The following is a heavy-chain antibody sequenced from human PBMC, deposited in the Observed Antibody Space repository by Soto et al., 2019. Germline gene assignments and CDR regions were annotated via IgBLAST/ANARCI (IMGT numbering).Heavy chain of an antibody. J-gene: IGHJ5*02. CDR1: GGTFSSYA. CDR3: ARGTEIYYYDSSGYEWFDP. V-gene: IGHV1-69*01. Sequence: QVQLVQSGAEVKKPGSSVKVSCKASGGTFSSYAISWVRQAPGQGLEWMGGIIPIFGTANCAQKFQGRVTITADESTSTAYMELSSLRSEDTAVYYCARGTEIYYYDSSGYEWFDPWGQGTLVTVSS. D-gene: IGHD3-22*01. CDR2: IIPIFGTA.